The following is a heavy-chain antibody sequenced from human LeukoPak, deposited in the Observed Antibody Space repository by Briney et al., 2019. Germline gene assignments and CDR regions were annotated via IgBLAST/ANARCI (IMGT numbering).Heavy chain of an antibody. D-gene: IGHD6-13*01. CDR2: ISWNSGSI. Sequence: PGGSLRLSCAASGFTFDDYAMHWVRHAPGKGLEWVSGISWNSGSIGYADSVKGRFTISRDNAKNSLYLQMNSLRAEDTALYYCAKDIDSSSWEAIDIWGQGTMVTVSS. CDR3: AKDIDSSSWEAIDI. V-gene: IGHV3-9*01. CDR1: GFTFDDYA. J-gene: IGHJ3*02.